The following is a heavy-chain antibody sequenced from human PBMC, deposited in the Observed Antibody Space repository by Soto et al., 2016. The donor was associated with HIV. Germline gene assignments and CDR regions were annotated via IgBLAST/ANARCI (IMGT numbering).Heavy chain of an antibody. Sequence: QVHLQQWGGLSQPSETLSLTCAVYGESFTGYYWTWMRQSPGKGLEWIGEITHTGITKYNQSFKSRVIILKDMSKNQFSLQMNSLIATDTATYFCARRRLGTGGPMDVVGQVGPRSSSPQ. CDR3: ARRRLGTGGPMDV. V-gene: IGHV4-34*02. D-gene: IGHD3-9*01. CDR2: ITHTGIT. J-gene: IGHJ6*01. CDR1: GESFTGYY.